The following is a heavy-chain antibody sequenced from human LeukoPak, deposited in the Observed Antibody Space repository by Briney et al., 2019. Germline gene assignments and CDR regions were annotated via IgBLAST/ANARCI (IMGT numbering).Heavy chain of an antibody. J-gene: IGHJ4*02. D-gene: IGHD1-7*01. CDR2: ISWNSGSI. V-gene: IGHV3-9*01. CDR3: AKVGNWNYDDYFDY. CDR1: GFTFDDYA. Sequence: QTGRSLRLSCAASGFTFDDYAMHWVRQAPGKGLEWVSGISWNSGSIGYADSVKGRFTISRDNAKNSLYLQMNSLRAEDTALYCCAKVGNWNYDDYFDYWGQGTLVTVSS.